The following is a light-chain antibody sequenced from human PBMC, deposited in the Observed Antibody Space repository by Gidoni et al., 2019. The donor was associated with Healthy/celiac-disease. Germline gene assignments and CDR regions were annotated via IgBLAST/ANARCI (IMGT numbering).Light chain of an antibody. Sequence: DIQMTQSPSSLSPSVGDRVTITCQASQDISNYLNWYQQKPGKAPKLLIYDASNLETGVPSRFSGSGSGTDFTFTISSLQPEDIATYYCQQYDNLLRITFGQGTRLEIK. CDR2: DAS. CDR1: QDISNY. J-gene: IGKJ5*01. V-gene: IGKV1-33*01. CDR3: QQYDNLLRIT.